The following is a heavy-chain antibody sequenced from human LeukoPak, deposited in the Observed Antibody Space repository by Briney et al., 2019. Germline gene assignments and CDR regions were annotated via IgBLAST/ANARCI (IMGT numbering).Heavy chain of an antibody. CDR3: VRHYDYYYYGMDV. Sequence: GGSLRLSCAASGFTFSDYYMSWIRQAPGKGLEWVANIKQDGSEKYYVDSVKGRFTISRDNAKNSLYLQMNSLRAEDTAVYYCVRHYDYYYYGMDVWGQGTTVTVSS. D-gene: IGHD3-10*01. J-gene: IGHJ6*02. CDR1: GFTFSDYY. V-gene: IGHV3-7*01. CDR2: IKQDGSEK.